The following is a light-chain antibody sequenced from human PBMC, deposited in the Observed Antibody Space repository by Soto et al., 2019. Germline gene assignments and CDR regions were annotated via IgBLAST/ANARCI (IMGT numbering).Light chain of an antibody. CDR2: GVS. CDR1: QRLPTSY. V-gene: IGKV3-20*01. J-gene: IGKJ2*02. CDR3: QQYGGSFWST. Sequence: EIVLTQSPGTLSLSPGERATLSCRASQRLPTSYLAWYQQRHGQAPRLLIYGVSHRSTVVPDRFSATGSGTDFTHIITRPEPDDFAGYYCQQYGGSFWSTFGQGTRLEI.